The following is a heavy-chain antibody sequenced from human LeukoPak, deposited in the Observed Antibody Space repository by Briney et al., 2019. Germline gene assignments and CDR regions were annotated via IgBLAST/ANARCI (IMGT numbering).Heavy chain of an antibody. J-gene: IGHJ4*02. CDR1: GFTFSKYW. V-gene: IGHV3-7*03. CDR2: IRQDGSQK. CDR3: ARVSGSYYEGLVDY. D-gene: IGHD1-26*01. Sequence: GGSLRLSCVVSGFTFSKYWMSWVRQAPGKGLEWVANIRQDGSQKYYVDSVKGRFTISRDNAKNSLYLQMNSLRAEDTALYYCARVSGSYYEGLVDYWGQGTLVTVSS.